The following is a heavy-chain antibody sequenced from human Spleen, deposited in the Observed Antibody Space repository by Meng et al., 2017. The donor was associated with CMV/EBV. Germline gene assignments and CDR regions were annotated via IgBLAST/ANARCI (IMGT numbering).Heavy chain of an antibody. CDR1: GYTFTSYD. D-gene: IGHD3-9*01. Sequence: ASVKVSCKASGYTFTSYDINWVRQATGQGLEWMGWMNPNSGNTGYAQKFQGRVTMTRNTSISTAYMELSSLRSEDTAVYYCARERKYYDILTGPGSAFDIWGQGTMVTVSS. J-gene: IGHJ3*02. CDR2: MNPNSGNT. CDR3: ARERKYYDILTGPGSAFDI. V-gene: IGHV1-8*01.